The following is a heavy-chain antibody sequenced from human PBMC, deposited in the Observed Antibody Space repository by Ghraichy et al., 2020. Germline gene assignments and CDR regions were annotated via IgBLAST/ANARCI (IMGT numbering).Heavy chain of an antibody. CDR1: GFTFSSYA. V-gene: IGHV3-23*01. Sequence: GESLRLSCAASGFTFSSYAMSWVRQAPGKGLEWVSAISGSGSSTYYADSVGGRFTISRDNSKNTLYLQMNSLRAEDTAVYYCAKAPVGRGFDYWGQGTLVTASS. CDR3: AKAPVGRGFDY. D-gene: IGHD3-10*01. J-gene: IGHJ4*02. CDR2: ISGSGSST.